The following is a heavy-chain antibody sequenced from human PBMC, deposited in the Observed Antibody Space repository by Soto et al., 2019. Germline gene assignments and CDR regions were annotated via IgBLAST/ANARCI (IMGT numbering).Heavy chain of an antibody. V-gene: IGHV1-69*04. J-gene: IGHJ5*02. D-gene: IGHD2-15*01. CDR1: GGAFSIYT. CDR3: ARDSPLVVVAATGWFDP. CDR2: IIPILGIA. Sequence: SVNVSWKAAGGAFSIYTISWGRQAPGQGLERMGRIIPILGIANYAQKFQGRVTITADKSTSTAYMELSSLRSEDTAVYYCARDSPLVVVAATGWFDPWGQGTLVTVSS.